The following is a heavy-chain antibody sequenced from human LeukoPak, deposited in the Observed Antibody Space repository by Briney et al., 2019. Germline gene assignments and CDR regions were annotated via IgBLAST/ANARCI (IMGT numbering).Heavy chain of an antibody. J-gene: IGHJ4*02. Sequence: GGSLRLSCAASGFTFSSYEMNWVRQAPGKGLEGVSYISSSGSSIYYADSVKGRFTIYRDNAKNSLYLQMNGLRAEDTAVYYRARESWATDYWGQGTLVTVSS. D-gene: IGHD3-10*01. CDR3: ARESWATDY. V-gene: IGHV3-48*03. CDR1: GFTFSSYE. CDR2: ISSSGSSI.